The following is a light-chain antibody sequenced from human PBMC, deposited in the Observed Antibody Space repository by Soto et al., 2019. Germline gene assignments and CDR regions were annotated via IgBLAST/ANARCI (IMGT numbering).Light chain of an antibody. CDR3: QSYDSSLSGSV. CDR2: GNS. J-gene: IGLJ2*01. CDR1: SSNIGAGYD. V-gene: IGLV1-40*01. Sequence: QYVVTQPPSVSGAPGQRVTISCTGSSSNIGAGYDVHWYQQLPGTAPKLLIYGNSNRPSGVPDRFSGSKSGTSASLAITGLQAEDEADYYCQSYDSSLSGSVFGGGTKLTVL.